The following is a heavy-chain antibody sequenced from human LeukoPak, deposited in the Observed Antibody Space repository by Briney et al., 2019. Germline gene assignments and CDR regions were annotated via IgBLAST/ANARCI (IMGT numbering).Heavy chain of an antibody. CDR3: ASPGLYYYDSSGQKGIMDY. Sequence: PSETLSLTCTVSGGSISSRSYYWTWIRQPAGKGLEWIGRIYTTGSTNHNPSLKSRVTISVDTSKNQFSLKLSSVTAADTAVYYCASPGLYYYDSSGQKGIMDYWGQGTLVTVSS. J-gene: IGHJ4*02. CDR1: GGSISSRSYY. CDR2: IYTTGST. D-gene: IGHD3-22*01. V-gene: IGHV4-61*02.